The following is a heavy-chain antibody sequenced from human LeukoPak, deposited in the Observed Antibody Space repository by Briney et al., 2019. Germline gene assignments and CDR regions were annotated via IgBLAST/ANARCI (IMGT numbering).Heavy chain of an antibody. V-gene: IGHV3-64D*06. D-gene: IGHD1-1*01. J-gene: IGHJ4*02. Sequence: GGSLRLSCSASGFTFTSHVMHWVRQAPGKGLQYYAGSVRGRFTISRDSSKNTVYLQMNSLTAEDTAVYYCVREGLERRTNFDYWGQGTLVSVSS. CDR1: GFTFTSHV. CDR3: VREGLERRTNFDY.